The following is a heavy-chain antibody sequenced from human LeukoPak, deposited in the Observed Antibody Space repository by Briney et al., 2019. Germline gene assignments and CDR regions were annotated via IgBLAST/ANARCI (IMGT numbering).Heavy chain of an antibody. J-gene: IGHJ6*02. CDR1: GFTFSSYS. V-gene: IGHV3-21*01. Sequence: GGSLRLSCAASGFTFSSYSMNWVRRAPGKGLEWVSSISSSSYIYYADSVKGRFTISRDNAKNSLYPQMNSLRAEDTAVYYCARKLSYYYGMDVWGQGTTVTVSS. CDR3: ARKLSYYYGMDV. CDR2: ISSSSYI.